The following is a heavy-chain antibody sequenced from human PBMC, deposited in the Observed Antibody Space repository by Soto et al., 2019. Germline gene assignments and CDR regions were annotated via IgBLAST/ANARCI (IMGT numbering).Heavy chain of an antibody. D-gene: IGHD3-16*01. CDR2: IWYDGSNK. CDR1: GFTFSSYG. CDR3: ARDNRGGALDY. V-gene: IGHV3-33*08. J-gene: IGHJ4*02. Sequence: GGSLRLSCAASGFTFSSYGMHWVRQAPGKGLEWVAVIWYDGSNKYYADSVKGRFTISRDNSKNTLYLQMNSLRAEDTAVYYCARDNRGGALDYWGQGTLVTVSP.